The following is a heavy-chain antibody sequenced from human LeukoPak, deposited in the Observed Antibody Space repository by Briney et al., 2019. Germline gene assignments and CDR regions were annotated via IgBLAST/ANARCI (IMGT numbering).Heavy chain of an antibody. J-gene: IGHJ4*02. CDR2: IYYSGNT. V-gene: IGHV4-30-4*01. Sequence: SETLSLTCTVSGGSISSGDYYWSWIRQPPGKGLEWIVYIYYSGNTYYNPSLKSRVTISVDTSKNQFSLKLSSVTAADTAMYYCARKTITVAGTYLDYWGQGTLVTVSS. CDR3: ARKTITVAGTYLDY. D-gene: IGHD6-19*01. CDR1: GGSISSGDYY.